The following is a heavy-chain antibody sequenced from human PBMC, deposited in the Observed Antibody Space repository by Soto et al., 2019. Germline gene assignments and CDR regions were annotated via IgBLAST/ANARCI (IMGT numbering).Heavy chain of an antibody. J-gene: IGHJ5*02. Sequence: GGSLRLSCAASAVTFSSYSMNWVRQAPGKGLEWVSSISSSSSYIYYADSVKGRFTISRDNAKNSLYLQMNSLRAEDTAVYYCARDPGSGGIRFDPWGQGTLVTVSS. CDR2: ISSSSSYI. V-gene: IGHV3-21*01. D-gene: IGHD3-10*01. CDR1: AVTFSSYS. CDR3: ARDPGSGGIRFDP.